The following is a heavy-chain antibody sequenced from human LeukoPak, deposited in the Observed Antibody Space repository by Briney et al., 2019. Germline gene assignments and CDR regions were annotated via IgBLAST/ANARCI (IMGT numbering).Heavy chain of an antibody. V-gene: IGHV4-31*03. CDR1: GGSISSGGYY. CDR3: ARRDYYDSTGYFRSDF. D-gene: IGHD3-22*01. CDR2: IYYSGST. Sequence: SETLSLTCTVSGGSISSGGYYWSWIRQHPGKGLEWIGYIYYSGSTYYNPSLKSRVTISVDTSKNQSSLKLSSVTAADTAVYYCARRDYYDSTGYFRSDFWGQGTLVTVSS. J-gene: IGHJ4*02.